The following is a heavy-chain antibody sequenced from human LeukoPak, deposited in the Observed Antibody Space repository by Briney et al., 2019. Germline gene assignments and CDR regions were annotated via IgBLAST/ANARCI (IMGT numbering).Heavy chain of an antibody. D-gene: IGHD3-22*01. Sequence: ASVKVSCKTSGYSFTDYYMHWVRQAPGQGLEWMGWINPNSGGTNFAQRFQDRVTMTRDMSISTAYMELSRLRSDDTAIYYSTRGYYDSSDFEYFHHWGQGTLVTVSS. J-gene: IGHJ1*01. CDR3: TRGYYDSSDFEYFHH. CDR1: GYSFTDYY. CDR2: INPNSGGT. V-gene: IGHV1-2*02.